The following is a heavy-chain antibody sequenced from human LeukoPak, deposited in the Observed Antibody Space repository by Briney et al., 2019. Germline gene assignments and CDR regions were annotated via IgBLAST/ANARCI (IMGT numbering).Heavy chain of an antibody. CDR2: ISYDGSNK. D-gene: IGHD5-18*01. V-gene: IGHV3-30*18. J-gene: IGHJ4*02. Sequence: GRPLRLSCAASGFTFSSYGIHWVRQAPGKGLEWVAVISYDGSNKYYADSVKGRFTISRDNSKNTLHLQMSSLRAEDTAVYYCAKDSGGYTYIFDHWGQGTLVTVSS. CDR1: GFTFSSYG. CDR3: AKDSGGYTYIFDH.